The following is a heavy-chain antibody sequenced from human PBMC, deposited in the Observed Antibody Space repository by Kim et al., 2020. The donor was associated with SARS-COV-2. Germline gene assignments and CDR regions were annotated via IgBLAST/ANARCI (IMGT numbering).Heavy chain of an antibody. Sequence: SDGSSVTNADVVQGRFTISRDNAKNTLYLEMNSVRAEDTAVYYCIRGADLWGQGTLVTVSS. CDR2: SDGSSV. CDR3: IRGADL. J-gene: IGHJ5*02. V-gene: IGHV3-74*03.